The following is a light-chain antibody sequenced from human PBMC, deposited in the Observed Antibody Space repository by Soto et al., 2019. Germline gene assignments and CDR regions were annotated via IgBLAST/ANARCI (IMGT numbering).Light chain of an antibody. CDR1: QGISTW. V-gene: IGKV1-12*01. CDR2: DAS. J-gene: IGKJ4*01. CDR3: QQANSFPLT. Sequence: DIQMTQSPSSVSASVGDRVTITCRAGQGISTWLAWYQQKPGKAPSLLIFDASRLHSGIPSRFSGSGSGTDFTLTISSLQPEDFATYYCQQANSFPLTFGGGTKVEIK.